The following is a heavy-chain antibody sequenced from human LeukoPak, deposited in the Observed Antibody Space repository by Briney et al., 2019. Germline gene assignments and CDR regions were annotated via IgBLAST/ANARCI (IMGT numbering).Heavy chain of an antibody. D-gene: IGHD3-22*01. V-gene: IGHV4-38-2*02. CDR2: IYHSGST. CDR3: ATSYYYDSSGYSFDY. CDR1: GYSISSGYY. J-gene: IGHJ4*02. Sequence: KPSETLSLTCTVSGYSISSGYYWGWIRQPPGKGLEWIGSIYHSGSTYYNPSLKSRVTISVDTSKNQFSLKLSSVTAADTVVYYCATSYYYDSSGYSFDYWGQGTLVTVSS.